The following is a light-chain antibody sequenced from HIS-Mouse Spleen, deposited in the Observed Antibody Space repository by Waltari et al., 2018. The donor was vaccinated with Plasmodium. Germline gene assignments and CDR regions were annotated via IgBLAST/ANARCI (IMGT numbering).Light chain of an antibody. J-gene: IGLJ2*01. CDR1: SSDVGGYNY. Sequence: QSALTQPPSASGPPGQSVTISCTGTSSDVGGYNYVLWYQQHPGNAPKLMIYEVSKRPSGVPDRFSGSKSGNTASLTVSGLQAEDEADYYCSSYAGSNNLVFGGGTKLTVL. V-gene: IGLV2-8*01. CDR3: SSYAGSNNLV. CDR2: EVS.